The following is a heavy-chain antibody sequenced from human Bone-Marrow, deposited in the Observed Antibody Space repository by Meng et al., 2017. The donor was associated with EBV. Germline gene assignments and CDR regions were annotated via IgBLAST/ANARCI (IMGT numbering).Heavy chain of an antibody. V-gene: IGHV7-4-1*02. D-gene: IGHD1-1*01. CDR2: INTHTGNP. Sequence: QQQLVQSGLELKQPGALVNVSCETSGYTFTSYTLNWVCQAPGQEREWMGWINTHTGNPTYALGFTGRIVFSLDTSVSTAYLQISSLKADDTGVYYCATSNNWSDFHYWGQGTLVTVSS. J-gene: IGHJ4*02. CDR1: GYTFTSYT. CDR3: ATSNNWSDFHY.